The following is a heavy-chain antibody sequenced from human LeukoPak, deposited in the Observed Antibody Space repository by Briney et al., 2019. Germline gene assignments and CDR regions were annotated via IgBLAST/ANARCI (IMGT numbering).Heavy chain of an antibody. CDR1: GFTFSTYG. Sequence: PGGTLRLSCAASGFTFSTYGMSWVRQAPGKGLEWVSSISGIGGRTYYADSVKGRFTISRDNSKNTLYLQMNSLRAEDTAVYYCAKDEYYYDSSGYYYGLFDYWGQGTLVTVSS. J-gene: IGHJ4*02. CDR2: ISGIGGRT. CDR3: AKDEYYYDSSGYYYGLFDY. V-gene: IGHV3-23*01. D-gene: IGHD3-22*01.